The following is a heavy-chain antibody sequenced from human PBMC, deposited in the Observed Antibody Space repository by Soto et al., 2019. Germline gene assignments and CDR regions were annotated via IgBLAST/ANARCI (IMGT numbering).Heavy chain of an antibody. D-gene: IGHD5-18*01. Sequence: PSETLSLACTVSGGSISSYYWSWIRQPPGKGLEWIGYIYYSGSTNYNPSLKSRVTISVDTSKNQFSLKLSSVTAADTAVYYCARALGYRYGHRPIDYWGEGILVTVSS. J-gene: IGHJ4*02. CDR2: IYYSGST. V-gene: IGHV4-59*08. CDR3: ARALGYRYGHRPIDY. CDR1: GGSISSYY.